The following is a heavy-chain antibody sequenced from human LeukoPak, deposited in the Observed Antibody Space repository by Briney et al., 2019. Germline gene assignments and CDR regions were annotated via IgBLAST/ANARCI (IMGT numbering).Heavy chain of an antibody. CDR3: AKIPTYFYDSSDSYF. D-gene: IGHD3-22*01. Sequence: PVGSLRLSCVASGFTFNSHALSWVRQAPGNGLEWVSTITGSGGNTFYADPVKGRFTISRDTSENTLYLQMNSLRAEDTALYYCAKIPTYFYDSSDSYFWGQGTLVTVSS. CDR2: ITGSGGNT. V-gene: IGHV3-23*01. CDR1: GFTFNSHA. J-gene: IGHJ4*02.